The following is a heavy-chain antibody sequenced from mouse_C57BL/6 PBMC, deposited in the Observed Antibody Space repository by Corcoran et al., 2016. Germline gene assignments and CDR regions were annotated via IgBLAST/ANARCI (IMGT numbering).Heavy chain of an antibody. D-gene: IGHD1-1*01. J-gene: IGHJ4*01. CDR3: ARSIPTVVEDYAMDY. CDR2: IYPGDGDT. V-gene: IGHV1-80*01. CDR1: GYAFSSYW. Sequence: QVQLQQSGAELVKPGASVKISCKASGYAFSSYWMNWVKQRPGKGLEWIGQIYPGDGDTNYNGKFKGKATLTADKSSSTAYMQLSSLTSEDSAVYFCARSIPTVVEDYAMDYWGQGTSVTVSS.